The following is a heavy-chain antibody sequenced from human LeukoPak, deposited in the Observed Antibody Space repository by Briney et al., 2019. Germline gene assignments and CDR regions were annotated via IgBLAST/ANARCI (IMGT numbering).Heavy chain of an antibody. CDR1: GYTFTNYG. D-gene: IGHD2-2*01. V-gene: IGHV1-18*01. Sequence: PSVKVSCKASGYTFTNYGISWVRQAPGQGLEWMGWISGYNGNTNYAQKVQGRVTMTTDTSASTAYIELRSLRSEDTAMYYCARGSTSDWPLDHWGQETLVTISS. CDR3: ARGSTSDWPLDH. CDR2: ISGYNGNT. J-gene: IGHJ4*02.